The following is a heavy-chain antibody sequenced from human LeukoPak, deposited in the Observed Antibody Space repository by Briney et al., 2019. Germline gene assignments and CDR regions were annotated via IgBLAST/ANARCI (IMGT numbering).Heavy chain of an antibody. D-gene: IGHD5-12*01. CDR2: FDPEDGET. CDR3: ATWWLRLGNWFDP. Sequence: ASVKVSGKVSGYTLTELSMHWVRQAPGKGLEWMGGFDPEDGETIYAQKFQGRVTMTEDTSTDTAYMELSSLRSEDTAVYYCATWWLRLGNWFDPWGQGTLVTVSS. V-gene: IGHV1-24*01. J-gene: IGHJ5*02. CDR1: GYTLTELS.